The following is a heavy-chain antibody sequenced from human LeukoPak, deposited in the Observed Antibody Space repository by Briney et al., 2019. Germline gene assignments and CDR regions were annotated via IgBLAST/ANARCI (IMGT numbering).Heavy chain of an antibody. CDR2: ISGSGGST. D-gene: IGHD1-26*01. CDR3: AKDLAGSGSYSFDY. J-gene: IGHJ4*02. V-gene: IGHV3-23*01. CDR1: GFTFSNYA. Sequence: PGGSLRLSCAASGFTFSNYAMTWVRQAPGKGLEWVSVISGSGGSTDYADSVKGRFTISRDNSKNTLYLQMNSLRAEDTAVYYCAKDLAGSGSYSFDYWGQGTLVTVSS.